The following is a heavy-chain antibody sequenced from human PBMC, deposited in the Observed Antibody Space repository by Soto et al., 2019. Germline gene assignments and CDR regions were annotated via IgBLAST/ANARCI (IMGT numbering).Heavy chain of an antibody. Sequence: ASETLSLTCTVSGGSISSGGYYWSWIRQHPGKGLEWIGYIYYSGSTYYNPSLKSRVTISVDTSKNQFSLKLSSVTAADTAVYYCATGVVRGVIIGSFDYWGQGTLVTVSS. CDR1: GGSISSGGYY. CDR2: IYYSGST. D-gene: IGHD3-10*01. CDR3: ATGVVRGVIIGSFDY. J-gene: IGHJ4*02. V-gene: IGHV4-31*03.